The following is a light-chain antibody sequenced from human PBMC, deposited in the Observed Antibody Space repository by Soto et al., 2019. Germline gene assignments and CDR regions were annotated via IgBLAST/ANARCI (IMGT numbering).Light chain of an antibody. CDR3: QQYNTWSPLT. V-gene: IGKV3-15*01. J-gene: IGKJ4*01. CDR1: QSVSNN. CDR2: GAS. Sequence: EIVMTQSPATLSVSPGERATLSCRASQSVSNNLAWYQQKPGQTPRILIYGASTRATGIPARFSGSGSGTEFTLTISSLQSEDFAVYYCQQYNTWSPLTFGGGTKVETK.